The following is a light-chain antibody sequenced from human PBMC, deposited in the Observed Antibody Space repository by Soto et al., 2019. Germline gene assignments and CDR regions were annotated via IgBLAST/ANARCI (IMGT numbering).Light chain of an antibody. J-gene: IGLJ3*02. CDR1: SSNIGAGYD. CDR3: QSYDSSLTSWV. Sequence: QAVVTQPPSESGAPGQRVTISCTGSSSNIGAGYDVHWYQQLPGAAPKLLIYGNNNRPSGVPDRFSGSKSGTSASLAITGLQAEDEADYYCQSYDSSLTSWVFGGGTKVTVL. V-gene: IGLV1-40*01. CDR2: GNN.